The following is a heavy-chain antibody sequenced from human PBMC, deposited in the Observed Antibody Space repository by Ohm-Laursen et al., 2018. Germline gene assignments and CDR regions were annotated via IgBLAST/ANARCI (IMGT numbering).Heavy chain of an antibody. CDR1: GLTFSTYG. CDR2: ISHDGSNK. J-gene: IGHJ4*02. V-gene: IGHV3-30*03. Sequence: SLRLSCTASGLTFSTYGMLWVRQTPGKGLEWLAVISHDGSNKYYADSVKGRFTISRDNSKNTLYLQMNSLRAEDTAVYYCAREGLMGDYFDYWGQGTLVTVSS. CDR3: AREGLMGDYFDY. D-gene: IGHD3-16*01.